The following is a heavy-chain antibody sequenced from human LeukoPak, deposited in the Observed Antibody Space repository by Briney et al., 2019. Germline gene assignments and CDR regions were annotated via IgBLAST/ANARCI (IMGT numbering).Heavy chain of an antibody. V-gene: IGHV1-18*01. Sequence: ASVKVSCKASGYTFSSYVLSWVRQAPGQGLEWMGRISTKTGDSVYAQKLQGRVTMTTDTSTSTAYLEPRSLSSDDTAVYYCARFPSAGAFDIWGQGTMVTVSS. CDR3: ARFPSAGAFDI. CDR2: ISTKTGDS. J-gene: IGHJ3*02. CDR1: GYTFSSYV.